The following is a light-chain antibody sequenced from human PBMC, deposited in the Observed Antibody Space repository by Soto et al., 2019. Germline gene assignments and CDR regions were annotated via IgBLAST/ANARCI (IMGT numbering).Light chain of an antibody. CDR1: QSVSSS. V-gene: IGKV3-11*01. CDR2: DAS. J-gene: IGKJ3*01. CDR3: QQRTNWLFT. Sequence: EIVLIQSPATLSLSPGERATLSCRASQSVSSSLAWYQQNPGQAPRLLIFDASNRATGIPVRFSGSGSGTDFTLTISSLEPEDFAVYYCQQRTNWLFTFGPGTKVDFK.